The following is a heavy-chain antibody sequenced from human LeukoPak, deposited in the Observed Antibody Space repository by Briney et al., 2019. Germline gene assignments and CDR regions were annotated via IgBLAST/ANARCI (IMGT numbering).Heavy chain of an antibody. V-gene: IGHV3-64*01. CDR1: GFIFSSYA. D-gene: IGHD1-7*01. CDR2: IYSNGGST. J-gene: IGHJ4*02. Sequence: GGSLRLSCGASGFIFSSYAMHWVRQAPGKGLEYVSAIYSNGGSTYYANSVKGRFTISRDNSKNTLYLQMGSLRAEDMAVYYCARSLGITGTTGGYFDYWGQGTLVTVSS. CDR3: ARSLGITGTTGGYFDY.